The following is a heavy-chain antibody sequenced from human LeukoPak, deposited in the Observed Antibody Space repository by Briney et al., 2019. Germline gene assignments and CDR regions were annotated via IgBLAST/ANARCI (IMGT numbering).Heavy chain of an antibody. CDR3: ARYSSRYCSGGSCPRANFDY. CDR2: INHSGST. D-gene: IGHD2-15*01. CDR1: VGSFSGYY. J-gene: IGHJ4*02. V-gene: IGHV4-34*01. Sequence: SETLSLTCAVYVGSFSGYYWSWIRQPPGKGLEWIGEINHSGSTNYNPSLKSRVTTSVDTSKNQFSLKLSSVTAADTAVYYCARYSSRYCSGGSCPRANFDYWGQGTLVTVSS.